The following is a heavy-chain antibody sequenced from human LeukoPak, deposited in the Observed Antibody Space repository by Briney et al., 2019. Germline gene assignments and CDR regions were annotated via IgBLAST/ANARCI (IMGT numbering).Heavy chain of an antibody. Sequence: ASVKVSCKASGGTFSSYAISWVRQAPGQGLEWMGRIIPIFGTANYAQKFQGRVTITTDESTSTAYMELRSLRSDDTAVYYCAREPYSSSSDYWGQGTLVTVSS. D-gene: IGHD6-6*01. CDR3: AREPYSSSSDY. CDR2: IIPIFGTA. CDR1: GGTFSSYA. J-gene: IGHJ4*02. V-gene: IGHV1-69*05.